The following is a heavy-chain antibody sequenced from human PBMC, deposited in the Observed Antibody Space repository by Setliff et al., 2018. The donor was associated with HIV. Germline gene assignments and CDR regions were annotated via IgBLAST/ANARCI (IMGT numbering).Heavy chain of an antibody. CDR1: GGSISSYY. CDR2: IYYSGST. CDR3: ARASWDYYDSSLLGGSFDP. D-gene: IGHD3-22*01. J-gene: IGHJ5*02. Sequence: SETLSLTCTVSGGSISSYYWSWIRQLPGKGLEWIGYIYYSGSTYYNPSLKSRVSISLDTSKNHYSLNLTSVTAADTAVYYCARASWDYYDSSLLGGSFDPWGQGTLVTVSS. V-gene: IGHV4-59*06.